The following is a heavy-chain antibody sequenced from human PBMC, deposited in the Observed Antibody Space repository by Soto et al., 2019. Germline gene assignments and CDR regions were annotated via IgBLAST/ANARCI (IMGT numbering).Heavy chain of an antibody. D-gene: IGHD3-3*01. CDR2: ISGSGGST. Sequence: GGSLRLSCATSASSFTGYAMSWVRQAPGKGLEWVSAISGSGGSTYYADSVKGRFTISRDNSKNTLYLQMNSLRAEDTAVYYCAKAWYYDFWSAPDAFDIWGQGTMVTVS. CDR1: ASSFTGYA. V-gene: IGHV3-23*01. CDR3: AKAWYYDFWSAPDAFDI. J-gene: IGHJ3*02.